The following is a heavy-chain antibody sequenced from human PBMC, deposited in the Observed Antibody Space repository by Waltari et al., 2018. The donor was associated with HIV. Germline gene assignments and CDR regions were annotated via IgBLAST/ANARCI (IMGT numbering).Heavy chain of an antibody. CDR2: ISSNGGST. V-gene: IGHV3-64*01. CDR3: ARPASGCSSTSCYGWYFDL. D-gene: IGHD2-2*01. CDR1: GFTFSSYA. Sequence: EVQLVESGGGLVQPGGSLRLSCAASGFTFSSYAMHWVRPAPGKGLEYVSAISSNGGSTYYANSVKGRFTISRDNSKNTLYLQMGSLRAEDMAVYYCARPASGCSSTSCYGWYFDLWGRGTLVTVSS. J-gene: IGHJ2*01.